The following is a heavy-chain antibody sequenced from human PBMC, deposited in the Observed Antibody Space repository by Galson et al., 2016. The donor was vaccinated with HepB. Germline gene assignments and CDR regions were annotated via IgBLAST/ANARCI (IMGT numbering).Heavy chain of an antibody. Sequence: SVKVSCKASGGTFNTYAISWVRQAPGQGLEWMGGIIPMLGTATYEQQFQGRVTITADESTSTAYMDLSSLRSEDTALYYCSRGSEILTGYFAYWGQGTLITVSS. CDR3: SRGSEILTGYFAY. CDR1: GGTFNTYA. D-gene: IGHD3-9*01. J-gene: IGHJ4*02. CDR2: IIPMLGTA. V-gene: IGHV1-69*13.